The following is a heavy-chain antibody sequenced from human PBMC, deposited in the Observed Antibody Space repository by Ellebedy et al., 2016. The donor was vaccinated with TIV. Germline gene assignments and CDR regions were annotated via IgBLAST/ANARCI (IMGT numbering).Heavy chain of an antibody. J-gene: IGHJ3*01. V-gene: IGHV4-59*01. CDR1: GGSITRYY. CDR3: ARGAVYHALDV. CDR2: IYDSGSNSGST. Sequence: SETLSLXXSVSGGSITRYYWSWIRQPPGKGLEWIGYIYDSGSNSGSTTYNPSLKSRATISVDTSRNQISLNLTSVTAADTAVYYCARGAVYHALDVWGQGTMVTVSS. D-gene: IGHD5/OR15-5a*01.